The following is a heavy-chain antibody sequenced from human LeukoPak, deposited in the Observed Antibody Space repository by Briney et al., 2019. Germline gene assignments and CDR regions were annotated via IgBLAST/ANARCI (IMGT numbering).Heavy chain of an antibody. V-gene: IGHV4-39*01. Sequence: TSESLSLTCTVSGGSISSISYYWGWIRQPPGKGLERIGSIYYSGSTYYNPSLKSGVTISVDTSKNQFSLKLSSVTAAGTAVYYCARHMTTVTLDYWGQGTLVTVSS. CDR2: IYYSGST. CDR3: ARHMTTVTLDY. CDR1: GGSISSISYY. J-gene: IGHJ4*02. D-gene: IGHD4-17*01.